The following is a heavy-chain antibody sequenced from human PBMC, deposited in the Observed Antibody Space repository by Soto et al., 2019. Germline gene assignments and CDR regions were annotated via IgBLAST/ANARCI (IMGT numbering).Heavy chain of an antibody. V-gene: IGHV1-69*13. D-gene: IGHD4-17*01. CDR2: IIPILGTA. J-gene: IGHJ6*02. CDR1: GGTFSSYA. CDR3: ARGVGDYVGYYYYGMDV. Sequence: SVKVSCKASGGTFSSYAISWLRQAPGQGLGWMGGIIPILGTANYAQKFQGRVTITADESTSTAYMELSSLRSEDTAVYYCARGVGDYVGYYYYGMDVWGQGTTVTVSS.